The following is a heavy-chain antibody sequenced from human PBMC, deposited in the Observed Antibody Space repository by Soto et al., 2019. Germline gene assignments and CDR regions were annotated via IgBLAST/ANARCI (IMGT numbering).Heavy chain of an antibody. CDR2: ISYDGSNK. Sequence: GGSLRLSCAASGFTFSSYGMHWVRQAPGKGLEWVAVISYDGSNKYYADSVKGRFTISRDNSKNTLYLQMNSLRAEDTAVYYCAKDRSWNYTDYYYYYGMDVWGQGTTVTVSS. CDR1: GFTFSSYG. V-gene: IGHV3-30*18. D-gene: IGHD1-7*01. CDR3: AKDRSWNYTDYYYYYGMDV. J-gene: IGHJ6*02.